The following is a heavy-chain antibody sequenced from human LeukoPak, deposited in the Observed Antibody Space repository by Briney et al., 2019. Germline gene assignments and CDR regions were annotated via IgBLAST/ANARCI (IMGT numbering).Heavy chain of an antibody. D-gene: IGHD3-10*01. J-gene: IGHJ6*02. V-gene: IGHV3-23*01. CDR1: GFTFCISV. Sequence: GGSLRHSCAASGFTFCISVMTWVRQAPGKGLEWVALINYSGSNAYYADSVKGRFTISRDNSKNTLYLQMNSLRAEDTAVYYCARDRPLITMVRGVTPGGTEVWGQGTTVTVSS. CDR3: ARDRPLITMVRGVTPGGTEV. CDR2: INYSGSNA.